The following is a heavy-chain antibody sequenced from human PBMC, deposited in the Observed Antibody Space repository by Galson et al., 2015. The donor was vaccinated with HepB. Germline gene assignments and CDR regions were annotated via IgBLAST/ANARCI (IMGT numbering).Heavy chain of an antibody. V-gene: IGHV3-23*01. CDR1: GFTFSNSE. CDR2: ISGSGGDT. CDR3: AKDPWGYNSGWTGTFDI. D-gene: IGHD6-19*01. J-gene: IGHJ3*02. Sequence: SLRLSCAASGFTFSNSEMTWVRQAPGKGLEWVSTISGSGGDTLYADSVKGRFIISRDNSKNTLYLEMNSLRVDDTAVYSCAKDPWGYNSGWTGTFDIWGQGTLVTVSS.